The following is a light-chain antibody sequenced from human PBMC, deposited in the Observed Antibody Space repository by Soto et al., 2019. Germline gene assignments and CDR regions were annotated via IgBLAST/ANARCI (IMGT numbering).Light chain of an antibody. CDR2: KAS. Sequence: DIHMTQSPSTLSGSVGDRVTITCRASQTISSWLAWYQQKPGKAPKLLIYKASTLKSGVPSRFSGSGSGTEFTLTISSLQPDDFATYYCQHDNSYSEAFGQGTKVEL. CDR3: QHDNSYSEA. J-gene: IGKJ1*01. V-gene: IGKV1-5*03. CDR1: QTISSW.